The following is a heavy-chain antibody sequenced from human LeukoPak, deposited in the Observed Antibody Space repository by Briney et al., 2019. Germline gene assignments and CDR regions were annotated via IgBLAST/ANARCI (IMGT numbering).Heavy chain of an antibody. CDR3: AKEFYYGSGSAGWFDP. CDR1: GFTFSSYG. V-gene: IGHV3-30*02. J-gene: IGHJ5*02. CDR2: IRYDGSNK. Sequence: SGGSLRLSCAASGFTFSSYGMYWVRQAPGKGLEWVTFIRYDGSNKYYAESVKGRFTISRDNSKNTAYLQMNSPRVEDTAVYYCAKEFYYGSGSAGWFDPWGQGTLVTVSS. D-gene: IGHD3-10*01.